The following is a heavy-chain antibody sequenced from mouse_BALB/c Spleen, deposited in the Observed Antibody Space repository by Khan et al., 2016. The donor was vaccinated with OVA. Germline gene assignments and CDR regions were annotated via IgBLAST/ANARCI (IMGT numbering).Heavy chain of an antibody. J-gene: IGHJ3*01. CDR3: ARSGYGSPFAY. D-gene: IGHD1-1*02. CDR1: GYTFTSFY. Sequence: QVQLQQSGAELVKPGASVKISCKASGYTFTSFYMYWVKQRPGQGLEWIGGINPSNGDTHFYEKFKSKATLTVDKSSTTAYMQFSSLTSEDSAVYYCARSGYGSPFAYWGQGTLVTVSA. V-gene: IGHV1S81*02. CDR2: INPSNGDT.